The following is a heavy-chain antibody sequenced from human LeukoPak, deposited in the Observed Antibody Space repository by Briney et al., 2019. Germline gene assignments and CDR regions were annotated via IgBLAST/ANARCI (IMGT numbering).Heavy chain of an antibody. CDR2: INSDGGST. D-gene: IGHD6-19*01. CDR3: ARRIQWMAPYYFDY. Sequence: PGGSLRLSCTASGFTFSSYWMHWVRQAPGKGLVWVSRINSDGGSTSYADSVKGRFTISRDNAKSTLYLQMNSLRAEDTAVYYCARRIQWMAPYYFDYWGQGTLVTVSS. J-gene: IGHJ4*02. CDR1: GFTFSSYW. V-gene: IGHV3-74*01.